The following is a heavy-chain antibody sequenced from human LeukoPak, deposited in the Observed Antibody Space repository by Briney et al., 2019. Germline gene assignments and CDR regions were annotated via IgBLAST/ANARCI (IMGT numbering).Heavy chain of an antibody. Sequence: PSETLSLTCTVSGYAITSGGFSWNWIRQPPGKGLEWIGCIYDRGPAYYNPSLKSRFTISVDRPKNQFFLNVTSLTAADTAVYYRARSRQASGLFNSWGQGTLVVVSS. J-gene: IGHJ5*01. CDR2: IYDRGPA. V-gene: IGHV4-30-2*01. CDR3: ARSRQASGLFNS. CDR1: GYAITSGGFS. D-gene: IGHD3-10*01.